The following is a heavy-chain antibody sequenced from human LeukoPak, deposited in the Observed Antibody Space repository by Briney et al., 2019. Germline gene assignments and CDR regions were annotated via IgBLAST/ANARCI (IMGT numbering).Heavy chain of an antibody. CDR2: INPNSGGT. J-gene: IGHJ6*02. V-gene: IGHV1-2*06. Sequence: ASVKVSCKASGYTFTGYYMHCVRQAPGQGLEWVGRINPNSGGTNYSQKFQGRVTMTRDTSISTAYMELSKLRSDDTAVYYCARSGLEWVMDVWGQGTTVTVSS. D-gene: IGHD3-3*01. CDR3: ARSGLEWVMDV. CDR1: GYTFTGYY.